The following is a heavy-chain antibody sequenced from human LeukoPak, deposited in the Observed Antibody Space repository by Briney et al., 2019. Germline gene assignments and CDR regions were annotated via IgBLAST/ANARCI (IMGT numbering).Heavy chain of an antibody. CDR2: IXNSXTT. V-gene: IGHV4-59*01. J-gene: IGHJ6*02. D-gene: IGHD4-11*01. Sequence: SETLSLTCTVXGXXIXXXXXXXXXXPXXXXLXXXXXIXNSXTTNXNPSLEXRVTIXEDTSKNQFSLMLTSVTAADTAVYYCARVVYSHYWPEGMDVWGQGTTVTVSS. CDR3: ARVVYSHYWPEGMDV. CDR1: GXXIXXXX.